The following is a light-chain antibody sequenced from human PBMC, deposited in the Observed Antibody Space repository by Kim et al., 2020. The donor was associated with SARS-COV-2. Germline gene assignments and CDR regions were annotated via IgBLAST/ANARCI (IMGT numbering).Light chain of an antibody. CDR1: QSILSTSNNKTY. Sequence: RATINCKSSQSILSTSNNKTYLAWYQQKPGQSPRLLIYWASTRESGVSDRLSGSGSGTDFTLTISSLQAEDVAVYYCQQYYTIPYTFGQGTKLEIK. V-gene: IGKV4-1*01. CDR3: QQYYTIPYT. CDR2: WAS. J-gene: IGKJ2*01.